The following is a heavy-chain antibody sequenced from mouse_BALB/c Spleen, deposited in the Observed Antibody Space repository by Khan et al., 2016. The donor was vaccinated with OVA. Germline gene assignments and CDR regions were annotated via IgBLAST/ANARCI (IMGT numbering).Heavy chain of an antibody. Sequence: QVQLKQSGAELVKPGASVKLSCKASGYTFTSYDINWVRQRPEQGLEWIGWMFPGDGSTKYNENFKGKATLSTDKSSSTAYMQLSRLTSDDSGAYFCASGGYGGFAYWGQGTLVTVSA. CDR2: MFPGDGST. V-gene: IGHV1-85*01. D-gene: IGHD2-14*01. CDR3: ASGGYGGFAY. CDR1: GYTFTSYD. J-gene: IGHJ3*01.